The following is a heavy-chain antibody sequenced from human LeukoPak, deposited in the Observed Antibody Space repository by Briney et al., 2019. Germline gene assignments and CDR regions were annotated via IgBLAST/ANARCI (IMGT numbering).Heavy chain of an antibody. CDR3: AKRIGDY. Sequence: GGPLRLSCVASGITFGSYAMSWVRQAPGKGLEWVSTISDSGGSTYYADSVKGRFTISRNNSGSTLYLQMNSLRVEDTAVYYCAKRIGDYWGQGTLVTVSS. V-gene: IGHV3-23*01. D-gene: IGHD2-15*01. CDR1: GITFGSYA. CDR2: ISDSGGST. J-gene: IGHJ4*02.